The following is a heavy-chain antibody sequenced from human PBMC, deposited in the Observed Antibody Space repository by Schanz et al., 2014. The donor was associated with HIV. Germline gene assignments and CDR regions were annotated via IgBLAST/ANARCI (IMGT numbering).Heavy chain of an antibody. CDR3: AKEGYGEGYYGMDV. CDR1: GFTFSSYA. V-gene: IGHV3-33*06. Sequence: VQLVESGGGLVQPGRSLRLSCAASGFTFSSYAMHWVRQAPGKGLEWAAVIWYDGSYKYYADSVKGRFTISRDNSKNTLYLQMNSLRAEDTAVYYCAKEGYGEGYYGMDVWGQGTTVTVSS. CDR2: IWYDGSYK. J-gene: IGHJ6*02. D-gene: IGHD4-17*01.